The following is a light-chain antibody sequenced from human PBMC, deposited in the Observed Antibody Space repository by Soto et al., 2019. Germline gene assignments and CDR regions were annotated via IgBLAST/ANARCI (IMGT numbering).Light chain of an antibody. J-gene: IGKJ1*01. CDR2: AAS. CDR3: QQGYSNPWT. Sequence: DIQMPQSPSALSASVGDRVTITCRASQSVNTYLHWYQQKAGQAPKLLIYAASNLQSGVPSRFSGRGSGTDFTLTVESLQPEDFATYYCQQGYSNPWTFGQGTKVDIK. CDR1: QSVNTY. V-gene: IGKV1-39*01.